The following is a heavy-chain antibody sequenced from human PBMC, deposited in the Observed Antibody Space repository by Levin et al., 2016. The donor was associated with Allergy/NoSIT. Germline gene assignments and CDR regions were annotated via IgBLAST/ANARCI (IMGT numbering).Heavy chain of an antibody. CDR1: GFTFSSYG. V-gene: IGHV3-30*02. CDR3: AKDIMKGEDIVVVGGMDV. CDR2: IRYDGSNK. Sequence: GESLKISCAASGFTFSSYGMHWVRQAPGKGLEWVAFIRYDGSNKYYADSVKGRFTISRDNSKNTLYLQMNSLRAEDTAVYYCAKDIMKGEDIVVVGGMDVWGQGTTVTVSS. J-gene: IGHJ6*02. D-gene: IGHD2-2*01.